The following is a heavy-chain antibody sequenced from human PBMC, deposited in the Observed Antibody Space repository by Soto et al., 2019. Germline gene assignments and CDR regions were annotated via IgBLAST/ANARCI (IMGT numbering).Heavy chain of an antibody. CDR2: ISHDGSNR. CDR1: GFTFNNYA. J-gene: IGHJ6*02. D-gene: IGHD1-26*01. V-gene: IGHV3-30-3*01. CDR3: AREAESVVGASYFYLYGMDV. Sequence: PGGSLRLSCAASGFTFNNYAMHWVRQAPGKGLEWVALISHDGSNRYFADSVKGRFTISRDNSKSTLYLQINSLRAEDTAVYFCAREAESVVGASYFYLYGMDVWGQGTTVTVSS.